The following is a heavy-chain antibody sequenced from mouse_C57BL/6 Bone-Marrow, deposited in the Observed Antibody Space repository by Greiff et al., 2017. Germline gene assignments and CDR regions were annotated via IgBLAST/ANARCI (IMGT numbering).Heavy chain of an antibody. V-gene: IGHV1-74*01. J-gene: IGHJ2*01. CDR1: GYTFTSYW. Sequence: QVQLQQPGAELVKPGASVKVSCKASGYTFTSYWMHWVKQRPGQGLEWSGRIHPSDSDTNYNQKFKGHATLTVDESSSTAYMQLSSLTSEDSAVYYCAIYYGSSLYYFDYWGQGTTRTVSS. CDR3: AIYYGSSLYYFDY. D-gene: IGHD1-1*01. CDR2: IHPSDSDT.